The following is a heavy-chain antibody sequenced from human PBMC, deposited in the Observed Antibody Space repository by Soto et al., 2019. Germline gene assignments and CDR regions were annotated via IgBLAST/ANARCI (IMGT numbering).Heavy chain of an antibody. V-gene: IGHV4-59*01. CDR2: IYYSGST. Sequence: ETLSLTCTVSGGSISSYYWSWIRQPPGKGLEWIGYIYYSGSTNYNPSLKSRVTISVDTSKNQFSLKLSSVTAADTAVYYCAREKNGGSLYWGQGTLVTVSS. D-gene: IGHD3-16*01. CDR3: AREKNGGSLY. J-gene: IGHJ4*02. CDR1: GGSISSYY.